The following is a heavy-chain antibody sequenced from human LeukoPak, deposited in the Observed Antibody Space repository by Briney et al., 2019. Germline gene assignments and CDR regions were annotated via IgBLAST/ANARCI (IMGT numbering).Heavy chain of an antibody. CDR2: INGGNGNT. CDR3: ARVPLHDDSGHYYPH. J-gene: IGHJ1*01. Sequence: GASAKVSCKTSGYTFTSYGMHWVRQAPGQSLEWMGWINGGNGNTKYSEKFQGRVTIIRDTSASTAYMELSSLRSEDTAVYYCARVPLHDDSGHYYPHWGQGTLVTVSS. D-gene: IGHD3-22*01. CDR1: GYTFTSYG. V-gene: IGHV1-3*01.